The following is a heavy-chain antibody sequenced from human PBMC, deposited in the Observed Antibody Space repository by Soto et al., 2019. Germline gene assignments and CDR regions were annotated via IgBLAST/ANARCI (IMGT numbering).Heavy chain of an antibody. J-gene: IGHJ5*02. Sequence: GASVKVSCKASGGTFSSYSISWVLQAPGQGLEWMGGIIPIFGTANYAQKFQGRVTITADKSTSTAYMELSSLRSEDTAVYYCARDGGYYDSSGYKAGWFDPWGQGTLVTVSS. CDR2: IIPIFGTA. D-gene: IGHD3-22*01. CDR1: GGTFSSYS. V-gene: IGHV1-69*06. CDR3: ARDGGYYDSSGYKAGWFDP.